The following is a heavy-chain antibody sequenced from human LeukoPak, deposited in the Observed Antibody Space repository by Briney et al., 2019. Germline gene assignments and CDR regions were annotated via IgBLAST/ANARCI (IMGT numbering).Heavy chain of an antibody. CDR3: ARGRQRLAWVTYYYYYYMDV. Sequence: PSETLSLTCAVYGGSFSGYYWSWIRQPPGKGLEWIGEVNHSGSTNYNPSLKSRVTISVDTSKNQFSLKLSSVTAADTAVYYCARGRQRLAWVTYYYYYYMDVWGKGTTVTVSS. D-gene: IGHD6-25*01. J-gene: IGHJ6*03. CDR1: GGSFSGYY. CDR2: VNHSGST. V-gene: IGHV4-34*01.